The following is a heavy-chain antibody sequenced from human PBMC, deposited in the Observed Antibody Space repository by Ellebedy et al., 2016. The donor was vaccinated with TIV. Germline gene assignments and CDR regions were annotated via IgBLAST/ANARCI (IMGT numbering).Heavy chain of an antibody. D-gene: IGHD6-19*01. Sequence: ASVKVSCRASGGTFSSYAISWVRQAPGQGLEWMGGIIPIFGTANYAQKLQGRVTMTTDTSTRTAYMELRSLRSDDTAVYYCARDRRAVASGPCDYWGQGTLVTVSS. CDR3: ARDRRAVASGPCDY. V-gene: IGHV1-69*05. CDR2: IIPIFGTA. CDR1: GGTFSSYA. J-gene: IGHJ4*02.